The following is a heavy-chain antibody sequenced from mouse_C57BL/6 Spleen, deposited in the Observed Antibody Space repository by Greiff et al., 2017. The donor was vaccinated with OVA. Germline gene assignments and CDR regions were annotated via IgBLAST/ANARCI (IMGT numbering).Heavy chain of an antibody. J-gene: IGHJ3*01. CDR3: ARGGFAY. CDR2: IYPGDGDT. V-gene: IGHV1-82*01. CDR1: GYAFSSSW. Sequence: VQLQQSGPELVKPGASVKISCKASGYAFSSSWMNWVKQRPGKGLEWIGRIYPGDGDTNYNGKFKGKATLTADKSSSTAYMQLSSLTSEDTAVYFCARGGFAYWGQGTLVTVSA.